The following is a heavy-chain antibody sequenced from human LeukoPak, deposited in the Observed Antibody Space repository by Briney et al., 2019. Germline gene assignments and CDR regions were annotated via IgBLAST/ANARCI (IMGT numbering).Heavy chain of an antibody. CDR2: YPGHSDT. CDR3: AYSSGNPGGYYYGMDV. D-gene: IGHD3-22*01. Sequence: YPGHSDTRYSPSFQAQVTISADKSVSTAYLQWSSLKASDTAMYYCAYSSGNPGGYYYGMDVWGQGTTVTVSS. J-gene: IGHJ6*02. V-gene: IGHV5-51*01.